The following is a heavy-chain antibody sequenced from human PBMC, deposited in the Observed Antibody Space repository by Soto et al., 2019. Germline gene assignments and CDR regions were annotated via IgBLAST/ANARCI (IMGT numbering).Heavy chain of an antibody. CDR2: ISGSGGST. Sequence: GGSLRLSCAASGFNFSSYAMSWVRQAPGKGLEWVSAISGSGGSTYYADSVKGRFTISRDNSKNTLYLQMNSLRAEDTAVYYCAKDPDYDILTGYYRGYFDYWGQGTLVTVSS. J-gene: IGHJ4*02. CDR1: GFNFSSYA. V-gene: IGHV3-23*01. D-gene: IGHD3-9*01. CDR3: AKDPDYDILTGYYRGYFDY.